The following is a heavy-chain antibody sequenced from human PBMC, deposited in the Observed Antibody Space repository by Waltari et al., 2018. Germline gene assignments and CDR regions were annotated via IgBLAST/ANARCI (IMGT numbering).Heavy chain of an antibody. J-gene: IGHJ4*02. CDR3: ARGIRLGGVTDY. CDR2: TYYRSKGSKWYN. CDR1: GDSVSSNSAA. Sequence: QVQLQQSGPGLVKPSQTLSLTCAISGDSVSSNSAAWNWIRQSPSRGLEWLGRTYYRSKGSKWYNDYAVSVRSRITINPDTSKNQFSLQLNSVTPEDTAVYYCARGIRLGGVTDYWGQGTLVTVSS. D-gene: IGHD3-16*01. V-gene: IGHV6-1*01.